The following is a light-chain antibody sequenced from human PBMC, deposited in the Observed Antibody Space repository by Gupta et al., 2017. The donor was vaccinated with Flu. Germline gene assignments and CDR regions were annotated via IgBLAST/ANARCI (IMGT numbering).Light chain of an antibody. V-gene: IGLV1-40*01. Sequence: QSVLTQPPSVSGAPGQRVTISCTGSTSNIGAGFDVHWYQQRPETAPKLLIYDNTIRPSGVPDRFSGSKSGTSASLAITGLQAGDEADYYCQSYDTTLSLVFGGGTKLTVL. CDR3: QSYDTTLSLV. CDR1: TSNIGAGFD. CDR2: DNT. J-gene: IGLJ2*01.